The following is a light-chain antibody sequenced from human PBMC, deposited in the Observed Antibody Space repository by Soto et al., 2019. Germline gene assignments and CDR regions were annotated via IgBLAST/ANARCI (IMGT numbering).Light chain of an antibody. CDR3: SSYAGSNTVL. J-gene: IGLJ2*01. V-gene: IGLV2-8*01. Sequence: QSALTQPPSASGSTGQSVTISCTGTSSDVGGYNCVCWYQQHPGKAPQLMICEVTKRPSGVPDRFSGSKSGNTASLTVSGLQAEDEADYYCSSYAGSNTVLFRGGTKLTVL. CDR2: EVT. CDR1: SSDVGGYNC.